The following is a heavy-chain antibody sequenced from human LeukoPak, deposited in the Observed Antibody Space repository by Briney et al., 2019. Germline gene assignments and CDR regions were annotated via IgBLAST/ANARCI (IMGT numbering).Heavy chain of an antibody. CDR1: GYTFTGYY. V-gene: IGHV1-2*06. CDR3: ARDSDYVASGFDY. D-gene: IGHD4-17*01. J-gene: IGHJ4*02. CDR2: INPNSGGT. Sequence: ASVKVSCKASGYTFTGYYMHWVRQAPGRGLEWMGRINPNSGGTNYAQKFQGRVTMTRDTSISTAYMELSRLRSDDTAVYYCARDSDYVASGFDYWGQGTLVTVSS.